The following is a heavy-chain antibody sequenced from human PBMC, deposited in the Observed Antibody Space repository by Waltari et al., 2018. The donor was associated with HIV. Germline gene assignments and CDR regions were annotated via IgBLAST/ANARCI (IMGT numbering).Heavy chain of an antibody. CDR2: ITPTGDFM. J-gene: IGHJ3*01. V-gene: IGHV3-11*01. D-gene: IGHD6-19*01. CDR3: ARDAVTDDAFDL. Sequence: QVQLVESGGGLVMPGGSLRLSCAASGFTVNDYFMNWIRQAPGKGLEWISYITPTGDFMYYADSVRGRFIVSRDSAKNLLYLQVNSLTAEDTAVYYCARDAVTDDAFDLWGQGTMVTVSS. CDR1: GFTVNDYF.